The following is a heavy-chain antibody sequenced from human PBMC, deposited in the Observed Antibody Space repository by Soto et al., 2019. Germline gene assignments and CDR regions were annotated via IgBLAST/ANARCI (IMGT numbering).Heavy chain of an antibody. CDR3: VLYFGDYKRLYYYYYMDV. D-gene: IGHD3-10*01. CDR2: IYYSGST. J-gene: IGHJ6*03. V-gene: IGHV4-31*03. Sequence: SETLSLTCTVSGGSISSGGYSWSWIRQHPGKGLEWIGYIYYSGSTYYNPSLKSRVTISVDTSKNQFSLKLSSVTAADTAVYYCVLYFGDYKRLYYYYYMDVWGKGTTVTVSS. CDR1: GGSISSGGYS.